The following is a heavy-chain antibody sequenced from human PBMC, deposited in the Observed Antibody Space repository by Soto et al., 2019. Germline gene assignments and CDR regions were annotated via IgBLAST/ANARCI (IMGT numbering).Heavy chain of an antibody. D-gene: IGHD6-19*01. CDR3: AKARDSSGWYPYYYGMDV. CDR1: GFTFSSYA. CDR2: ISGSGGST. J-gene: IGHJ6*02. V-gene: IGHV3-23*01. Sequence: GGSLRLSCAASGFTFSSYAMSWVRQAPWKGLEWVSAISGSGGSTYYADSVKGRFTISRDNSKNTLYLQMNSLRAEDTAVYYCAKARDSSGWYPYYYGMDVWGQGTTVTVSS.